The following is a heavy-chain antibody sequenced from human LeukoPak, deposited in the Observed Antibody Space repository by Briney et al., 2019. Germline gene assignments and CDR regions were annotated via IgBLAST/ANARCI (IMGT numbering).Heavy chain of an antibody. D-gene: IGHD1-26*01. V-gene: IGHV3-53*01. Sequence: PGGALRLSCVRSGFTVSSSFMSWVRQAPGKGLEWVSNLYNDAFDSATHYADSVKGRLTISRDNSQNTLYLQMNSLRAEDTAMYYCAREIGGGLQYFPSWGQGTPVTVSS. CDR1: GFTVSSSF. CDR2: LYNDAFDSAT. J-gene: IGHJ4*02. CDR3: AREIGGGLQYFPS.